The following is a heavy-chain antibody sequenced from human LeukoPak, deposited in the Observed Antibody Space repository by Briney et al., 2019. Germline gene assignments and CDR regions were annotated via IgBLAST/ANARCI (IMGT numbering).Heavy chain of an antibody. Sequence: SETLSLTCAVSEYSISNAYYWGWIRQPPGKGLEWIGSISHGGSTHYNASLKSRVTISLEASKNQFSLRLSSVTAADTAVYYCARQADVPSSIGYFDFWGQGAPVTVSS. D-gene: IGHD2/OR15-2a*01. CDR3: ARQADVPSSIGYFDF. J-gene: IGHJ4*02. V-gene: IGHV4-38-2*01. CDR1: EYSISNAYY. CDR2: ISHGGST.